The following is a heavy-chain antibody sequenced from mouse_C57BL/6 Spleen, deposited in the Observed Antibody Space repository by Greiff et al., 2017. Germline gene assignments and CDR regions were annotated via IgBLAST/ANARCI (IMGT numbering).Heavy chain of an antibody. V-gene: IGHV1-55*01. Sequence: VQLQQPGAELVKPGASVKMSCKASGYTFTSYWITWVKQRPGQGLEWIGDIYPGSGSTNYNEKFKSKATLTVDTSSSTAYMQLSSLTSEDSAVYYCARGTYYGKKPYAMDYWGQGTSVTVSS. CDR3: ARGTYYGKKPYAMDY. CDR2: IYPGSGST. J-gene: IGHJ4*01. D-gene: IGHD2-10*01. CDR1: GYTFTSYW.